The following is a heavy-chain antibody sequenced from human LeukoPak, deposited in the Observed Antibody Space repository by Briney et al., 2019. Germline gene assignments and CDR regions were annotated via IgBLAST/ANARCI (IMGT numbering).Heavy chain of an antibody. J-gene: IGHJ4*02. CDR2: IYYSGST. CDR1: GGSISSYY. D-gene: IGHD4-23*01. V-gene: IGHV4-59*01. Sequence: SETLSLTCTVSGGSISSYYWSWIRQPPGKGLEWIGYIYYSGSTNYNPSLKSRVTISVDTSKNQFSLKLSSVTAADTAMYYCARLYGGNSRGFDYWGQGTLVTVSS. CDR3: ARLYGGNSRGFDY.